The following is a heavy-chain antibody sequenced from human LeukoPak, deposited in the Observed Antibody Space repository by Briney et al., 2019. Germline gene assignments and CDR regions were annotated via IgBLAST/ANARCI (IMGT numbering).Heavy chain of an antibody. CDR3: ARVVVVPAAPPNYYYYYMDV. Sequence: SETLSLTCTVSGSSISSGNFYWSWIRQPAGKGLEWIGRIYTSGNTNYNPSLKSRVTISLDKSKNQFSLKLTSVTAADTAVYYCARVVVVPAAPPNYYYYYMDVWGKGTTVTISS. CDR1: GSSISSGNFY. CDR2: IYTSGNT. J-gene: IGHJ6*03. D-gene: IGHD2-2*01. V-gene: IGHV4-61*02.